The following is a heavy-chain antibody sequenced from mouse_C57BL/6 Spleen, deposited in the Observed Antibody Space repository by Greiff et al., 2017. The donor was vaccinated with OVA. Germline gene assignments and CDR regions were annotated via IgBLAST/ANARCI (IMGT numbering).Heavy chain of an antibody. Sequence: EVKLMESGEGLVKPGGSPKLSCAASGFTFSSYAMSWVRQTPEKRLEWVAYISSGGDYIYYADTVKGRFTISRDNARNTLYLQMSSLKSEDTAMYYCTRADSVYAMDYWGQGTSVTVSS. D-gene: IGHD2-12*01. J-gene: IGHJ4*01. CDR2: ISSGGDYI. V-gene: IGHV5-9-1*02. CDR3: TRADSVYAMDY. CDR1: GFTFSSYA.